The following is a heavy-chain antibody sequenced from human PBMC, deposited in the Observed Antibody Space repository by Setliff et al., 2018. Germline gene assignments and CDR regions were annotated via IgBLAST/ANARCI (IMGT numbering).Heavy chain of an antibody. CDR1: GFTFTDYA. CDR3: AKPRVELRWGFES. CDR2: IYSGDRST. V-gene: IGHV3-23*03. J-gene: IGHJ4*02. Sequence: GGSLRLSCAASGFTFTDYAMSWVRQAPGEGLEWVSTIYSGDRSTFYTDSVKGRFIIYRDSSKNTLYMQMNSLRAEDTAVYYCAKPRVELRWGFESWGQGTLVTVSS. D-gene: IGHD1-7*01.